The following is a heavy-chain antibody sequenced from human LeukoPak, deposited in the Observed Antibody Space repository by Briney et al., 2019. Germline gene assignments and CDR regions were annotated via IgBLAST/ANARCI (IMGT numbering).Heavy chain of an antibody. CDR1: GFTFSSYS. CDR2: ISSGMNNI. CDR3: ATIEYSSSTLDY. J-gene: IGHJ4*02. D-gene: IGHD6-6*01. Sequence: GGSLRLFCAASGFTFSSYSMSSVRQPPGNWLEWFSSISSGMNNIYTADSVKCRFTISRDNAKNSLYLQMNSLRAEDTAVYYWATIEYSSSTLDYWGQGTLVTVSS. V-gene: IGHV3-21*01.